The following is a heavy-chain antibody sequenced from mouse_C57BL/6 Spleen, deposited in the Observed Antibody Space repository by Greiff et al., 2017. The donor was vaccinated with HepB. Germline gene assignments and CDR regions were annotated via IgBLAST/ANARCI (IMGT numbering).Heavy chain of an antibody. CDR3: ASAPDGSSDY. CDR2: IHPNSGST. D-gene: IGHD1-1*01. J-gene: IGHJ2*01. Sequence: VQLQQSGAELVKPGASVKLSCKASGYTFTSYWMHWVKQRPGQGLEWIGMIHPNSGSTNYNEKFKSKATLTVDKSSSTAYMQLSSLTSEDSAVYYCASAPDGSSDYWGQGTTLTVSS. CDR1: GYTFTSYW. V-gene: IGHV1-64*01.